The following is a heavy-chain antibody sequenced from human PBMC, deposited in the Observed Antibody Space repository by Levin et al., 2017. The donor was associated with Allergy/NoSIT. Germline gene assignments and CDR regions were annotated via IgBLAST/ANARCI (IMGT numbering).Heavy chain of an antibody. CDR2: INPSGGST. Sequence: GESLKISCKASGYTFTSYYMHWVRQAPGQGLEWMGIINPSGGSTSYAQKFQGRVTMTRDTSTSTVYMELSSLRSEDTAVYYCARDPGWTGGADDQLWGQGTLVTVSS. CDR1: GYTFTSYY. V-gene: IGHV1-46*01. CDR3: ARDPGWTGGADDQL. J-gene: IGHJ4*02. D-gene: IGHD3/OR15-3a*01.